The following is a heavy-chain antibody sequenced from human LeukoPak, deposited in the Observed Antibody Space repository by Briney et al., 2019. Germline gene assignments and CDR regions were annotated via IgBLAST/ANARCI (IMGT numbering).Heavy chain of an antibody. CDR2: ISSSSSYI. D-gene: IGHD3-10*01. V-gene: IGHV3-21*01. Sequence: PGGSLRLSCAASGFTFSSYSMNWVRQAPGKGLEWVSSISSSSSYIYYADSVKGRFTISRDNAKNSLYLQMNSLRAEDTAVYYCARGYYGSGSYYSYNWFDPWGQGTLVTVSS. CDR1: GFTFSSYS. J-gene: IGHJ5*02. CDR3: ARGYYGSGSYYSYNWFDP.